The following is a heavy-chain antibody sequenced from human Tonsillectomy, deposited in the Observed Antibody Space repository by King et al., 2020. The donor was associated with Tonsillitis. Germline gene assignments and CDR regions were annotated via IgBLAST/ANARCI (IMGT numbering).Heavy chain of an antibody. D-gene: IGHD5-18*01. CDR3: TSHHGYSYGSFDY. CDR1: GFTFSGSA. CDR2: IRSKANSYAT. V-gene: IGHV3-73*01. Sequence: VQLVESGGGLVQPGGSLKLSCAASGFTFSGSAVHWVRQASGKGLEWVGRIRSKANSYATAYAASVKGRFTISRDDSKNTAYLQMNSLKTEDTAVYYCTSHHGYSYGSFDYWGQGTLVTVSS. J-gene: IGHJ4*02.